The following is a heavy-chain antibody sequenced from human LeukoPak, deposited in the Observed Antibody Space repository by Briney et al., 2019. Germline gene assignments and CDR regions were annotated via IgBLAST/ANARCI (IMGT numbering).Heavy chain of an antibody. CDR3: ARQYSGDSRSPFFDY. D-gene: IGHD5-18*01. J-gene: IGHJ4*02. CDR2: VCYSGST. CDR1: GGSISSSSYC. Sequence: SEILSLTCTVSGGSISSSSYCWGWIRQPPGKGLEWIGSVCYSGSTYYNPSLKSRVTISVDTSKNQFSLKLSSVTAADTAVYYCARQYSGDSRSPFFDYWGQGTLVAVSS. V-gene: IGHV4-39*01.